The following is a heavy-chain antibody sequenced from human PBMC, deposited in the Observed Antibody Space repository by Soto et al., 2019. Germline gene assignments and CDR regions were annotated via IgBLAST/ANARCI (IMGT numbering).Heavy chain of an antibody. J-gene: IGHJ3*02. D-gene: IGHD4-17*01. CDR2: INPNSGGT. CDR3: ARGPIRGDQDAFDI. V-gene: IGHV1-2*04. CDR1: GYTFTGYY. Sequence: ASVKVSCKASGYTFTGYYMHWLRQAPGQGLEWMGWINPNSGGTNYAQKFQGWVTMTRDTSISTAYMELSRLRSDDTAVYYCARGPIRGDQDAFDIWGQGTMVTVSS.